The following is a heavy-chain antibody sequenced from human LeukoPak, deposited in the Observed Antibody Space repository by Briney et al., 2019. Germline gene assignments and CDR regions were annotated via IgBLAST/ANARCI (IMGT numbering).Heavy chain of an antibody. CDR3: ARDSSMLRGPLVIYYFDF. CDR1: DFSFITYV. D-gene: IGHD3-10*01. Sequence: GGSLRLSCAASDFSFITYVMSWVRQAPGKGLEWVSTISGGGDATYYADSVKGRFTISRDNSKNTLYLQMNSLRVEDTAVYYCARDSSMLRGPLVIYYFDFWGQGTLVTVSS. J-gene: IGHJ4*02. V-gene: IGHV3-23*01. CDR2: ISGGGDAT.